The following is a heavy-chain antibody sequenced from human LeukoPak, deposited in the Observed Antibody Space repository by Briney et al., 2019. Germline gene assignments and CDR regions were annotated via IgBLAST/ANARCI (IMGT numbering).Heavy chain of an antibody. Sequence: PGGSLRLSCAASGFTFSSYWMSWVRQAPGKGLEWVANIKQDGSEKYYVDSVKGRFTISRDNAKNSLYLQMNSLRAEDTAVCYCARQYYDFWSGYIVYWGQGTLVTVSS. D-gene: IGHD3-3*01. V-gene: IGHV3-7*01. CDR1: GFTFSSYW. CDR2: IKQDGSEK. J-gene: IGHJ4*02. CDR3: ARQYYDFWSGYIVY.